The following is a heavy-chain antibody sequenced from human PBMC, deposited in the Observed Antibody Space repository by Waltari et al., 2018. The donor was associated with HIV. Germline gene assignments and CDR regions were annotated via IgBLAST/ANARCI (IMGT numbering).Heavy chain of an antibody. D-gene: IGHD2-15*01. Sequence: EVQLVESGGGLVQPGGSLRLSCVASGLTFSSSWMHWVRQAPGKGLVWVSRSNGDGSSTAYADSVRGRFTISRDNAKNTLYLQMNSLRAEDTAVYYCARGFRVGCSDATCYSHYWGQGTLVTVSS. CDR3: ARGFRVGCSDATCYSHY. J-gene: IGHJ4*02. CDR1: GLTFSSSW. CDR2: SNGDGSST. V-gene: IGHV3-74*01.